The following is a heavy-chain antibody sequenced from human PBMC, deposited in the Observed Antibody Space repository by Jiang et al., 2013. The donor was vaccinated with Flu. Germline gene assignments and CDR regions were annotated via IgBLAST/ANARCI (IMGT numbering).Heavy chain of an antibody. J-gene: IGHJ5*02. CDR1: GHIFTNYW. CDR3: TRALNGDFWFDP. Sequence: GAEVKKPGESLKISCKGSGHIFTNYWIGWVRQMPGKGLEWMGIIYLRDSNTKYSPSFQGQVIISVDKSINTAYLQWSSLEASDTAIYYCTRALNGDFWFDPWGQGTLVTVSS. D-gene: IGHD4-17*01. V-gene: IGHV5-51*01. CDR2: IYLRDSNT.